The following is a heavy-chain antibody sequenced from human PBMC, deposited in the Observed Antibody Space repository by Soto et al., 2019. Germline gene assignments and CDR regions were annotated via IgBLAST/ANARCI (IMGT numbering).Heavy chain of an antibody. CDR2: INPSGGST. CDR1: GYTFTSYY. Sequence: ASVKVSCKASGYTFTSYYMHWVRQAPGQGLEWMGIINPSGGSTSYAQKFQGRVTMTRDTSTSTVYMELSSLRSEDTAVYYCARESGSYSYYYYSMDVWGQGTTVTVSS. J-gene: IGHJ6*02. CDR3: ARESGSYSYYYYSMDV. V-gene: IGHV1-46*01. D-gene: IGHD1-26*01.